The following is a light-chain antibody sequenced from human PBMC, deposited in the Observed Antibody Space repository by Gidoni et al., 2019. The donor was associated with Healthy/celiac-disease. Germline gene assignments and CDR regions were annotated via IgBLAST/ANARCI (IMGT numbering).Light chain of an antibody. Sequence: IVLTQSPLSLHVTPGETASISCRSSHSLLHSNGYIYLDWYLQKPGQSPQLLIYLGSNRASGVPDRFSGSGSGTDFTLKISRVEAEDVGVYYCMQALQTPWTFGQGTKVEIK. V-gene: IGKV2-28*01. CDR1: HSLLHSNGYIY. CDR3: MQALQTPWT. J-gene: IGKJ1*01. CDR2: LGS.